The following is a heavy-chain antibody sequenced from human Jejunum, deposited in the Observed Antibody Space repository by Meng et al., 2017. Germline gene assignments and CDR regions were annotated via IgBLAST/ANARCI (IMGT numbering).Heavy chain of an antibody. CDR3: ANDRFTQ. J-gene: IGHJ1*01. D-gene: IGHD1-1*01. CDR2: INTDGTII. CDR1: GFTFDSHW. V-gene: IGHV3-74*01. Sequence: RESLRLSCAASGFTFDSHWMHWVRQAAGKGLVWVSTINTDGTIISFADSVRGRFTISRDNAKNTLYLQMSSLRVDDAAVYYCANDRFTQWGQGTLVTVSS.